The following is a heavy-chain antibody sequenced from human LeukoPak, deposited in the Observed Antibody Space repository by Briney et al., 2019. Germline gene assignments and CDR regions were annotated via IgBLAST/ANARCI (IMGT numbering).Heavy chain of an antibody. CDR1: GYSFTSYW. V-gene: IGHV5-51*01. Sequence: GESLKISCKGSGYSFTSYWIGWVRQVPGKGLEWMGIIWPDDSDKRYSPSFQGQVTISADKSISTAYLQWSSLKASDTAMYHCARQGKDGYRVVDYWGQGTLVTVSS. J-gene: IGHJ4*02. CDR3: ARQGKDGYRVVDY. D-gene: IGHD5-24*01. CDR2: IWPDDSDK.